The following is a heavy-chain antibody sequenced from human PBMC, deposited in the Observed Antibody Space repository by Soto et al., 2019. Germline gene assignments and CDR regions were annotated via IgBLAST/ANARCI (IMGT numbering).Heavy chain of an antibody. V-gene: IGHV1-58*01. CDR2: IVVGSGNT. J-gene: IGHJ4*02. CDR3: AAHSYSGVLPAALDY. CDR1: GFTFTSSA. D-gene: IGHD2-2*01. Sequence: ASVKVSCKASGFTFTSSAVQWVRQARGQRLEWIGWIVVGSGNTNYAQKFQERVTITRDMSTSTAYMELSSLRSEDTAVYYCAAHSYSGVLPAALDYWGQGTLVTVSS.